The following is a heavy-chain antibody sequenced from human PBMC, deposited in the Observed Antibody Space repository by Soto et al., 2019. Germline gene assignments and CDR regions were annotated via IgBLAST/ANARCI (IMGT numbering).Heavy chain of an antibody. Sequence: QVRLVQSGAEVKKPGSSVKVSCKVSGGTFSKYSLSWVRQTPGQGLEWMGGITPFVDTSNYAQRFLGSVTITADKSPNTAFLEVSGLKSEDTALYFCASTSYCNGSSCYSRHYYGMDVWGQGTTVTVSS. J-gene: IGHJ6*02. CDR2: ITPFVDTS. CDR1: GGTFSKYS. V-gene: IGHV1-69*06. CDR3: ASTSYCNGSSCYSRHYYGMDV. D-gene: IGHD2-2*01.